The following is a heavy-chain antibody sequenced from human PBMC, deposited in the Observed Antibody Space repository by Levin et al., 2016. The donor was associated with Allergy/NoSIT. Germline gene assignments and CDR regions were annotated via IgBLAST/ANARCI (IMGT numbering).Heavy chain of an antibody. Sequence: VRQAPGKGLEWVSSISSSSTIYYADSVKGRFTISRDNAKNSLYLQMNSLRAEDTAVYYCARDQYYYDSSGYYLWTLVLDAFDIWGQGTMVTVSS. V-gene: IGHV3-69-1*01. CDR3: ARDQYYYDSSGYYLWTLVLDAFDI. D-gene: IGHD3-22*01. J-gene: IGHJ3*02. CDR2: ISSSSTI.